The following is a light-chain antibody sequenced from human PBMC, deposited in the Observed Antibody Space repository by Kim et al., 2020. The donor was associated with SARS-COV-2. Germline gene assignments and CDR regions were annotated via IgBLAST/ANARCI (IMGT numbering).Light chain of an antibody. V-gene: IGKV1-5*01. Sequence: ASVGDRVTITCRASQSISNWLAWYQQKPGKAPKLLIYDASNLERGVPSRFSGSGSGTEFTLTISSLQPDDFATYYCQQYDTFPITFGGGTKVDIK. J-gene: IGKJ4*01. CDR3: QQYDTFPIT. CDR2: DAS. CDR1: QSISNW.